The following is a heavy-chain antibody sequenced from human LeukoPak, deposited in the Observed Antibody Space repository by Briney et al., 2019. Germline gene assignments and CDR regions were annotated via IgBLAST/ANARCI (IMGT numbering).Heavy chain of an antibody. Sequence: GGSLRLSCAVSGFTFSSYWMHWVRQAPGKGLGWVSRITTDGSSTTYADSVKGRLTLYRDNAKNTLYLQMSSLRAEETAVYYCGRDTSYGMDVWGQGTTVSVSS. CDR3: GRDTSYGMDV. CDR1: GFTFSSYW. V-gene: IGHV3-74*01. CDR2: ITTDGSST. D-gene: IGHD2/OR15-2a*01. J-gene: IGHJ6*02.